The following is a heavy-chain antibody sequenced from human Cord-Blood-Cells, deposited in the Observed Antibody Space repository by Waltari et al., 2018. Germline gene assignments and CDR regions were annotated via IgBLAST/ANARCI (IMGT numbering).Heavy chain of an antibody. Sequence: QVQLVQSGAEVKKPGASVKVSCKASGYTFTGSYMPWVRQAPGQGLEWMGWINPNSGGTNYAQKFQGWVTMTRDTSISTAYMELSRLRSDDTAVYYCARDLYYCSSTSCYDLGYWGQGTLVTVSS. CDR2: INPNSGGT. V-gene: IGHV1-2*04. CDR1: GYTFTGSY. J-gene: IGHJ4*02. D-gene: IGHD2-2*01. CDR3: ARDLYYCSSTSCYDLGY.